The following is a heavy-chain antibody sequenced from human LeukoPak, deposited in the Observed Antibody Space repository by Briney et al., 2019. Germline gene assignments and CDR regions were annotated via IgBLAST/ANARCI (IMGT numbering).Heavy chain of an antibody. Sequence: GASVKVSCKASGYTFTSYGISWVRQAPGQGLEWIGWISAYNGNTNYAQKFQDRVTITRDTSASTAYMELSSLRSEDTAVYYCATRLDILTGYYGDFDYWGQGTLVTVSS. D-gene: IGHD3-9*01. V-gene: IGHV1-18*01. J-gene: IGHJ4*02. CDR1: GYTFTSYG. CDR2: ISAYNGNT. CDR3: ATRLDILTGYYGDFDY.